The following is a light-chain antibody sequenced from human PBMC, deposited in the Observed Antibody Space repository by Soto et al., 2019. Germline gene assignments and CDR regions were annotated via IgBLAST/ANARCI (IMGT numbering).Light chain of an antibody. CDR1: QSVTTS. J-gene: IGKJ1*01. CDR2: AAS. CDR3: QQYIFRPWT. V-gene: IGKV3-15*01. Sequence: EIVMTQSPATVSGSPGDGATLSCRASQSVTTSVAWYQQKPGQAPKLLIYAASTRAKGISDRFSGSGSGTEFTLAISGLQSEDFAVYYCQQYIFRPWTFGQGTKVDIK.